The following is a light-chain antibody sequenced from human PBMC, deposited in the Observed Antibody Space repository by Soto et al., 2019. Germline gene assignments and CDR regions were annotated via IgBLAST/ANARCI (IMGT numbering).Light chain of an antibody. CDR2: DVG. V-gene: IGLV2-14*01. J-gene: IGLJ1*01. CDR3: NSYRTVSTYV. Sequence: QSALTQPASVSGSPGQSNTIACTGTSSDIGGYNFVSWYQQHPGKAPKLLIYDVGNRPLGVSNRFSGSKSGNTASLTISGLQAEDEAHYYCNSYRTVSTYVFGTGTKLTVL. CDR1: SSDIGGYNF.